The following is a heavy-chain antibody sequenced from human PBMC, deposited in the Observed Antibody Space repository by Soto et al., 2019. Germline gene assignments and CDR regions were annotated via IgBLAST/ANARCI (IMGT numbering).Heavy chain of an antibody. D-gene: IGHD3-22*01. CDR1: GFSLSTSGVG. CDR3: AHRRLLPGGRRYYFDY. Sequence: QITLKESGPTLVKPTQTLTLTCTFSGFSLSTSGVGVGWIRQPPGKALEWLALIYWDDDKRYSPSLKSRLTITKDTSKNQVVLTMTNMDPVDTATYYCAHRRLLPGGRRYYFDYWGQGTLVTVSS. CDR2: IYWDDDK. J-gene: IGHJ4*02. V-gene: IGHV2-5*02.